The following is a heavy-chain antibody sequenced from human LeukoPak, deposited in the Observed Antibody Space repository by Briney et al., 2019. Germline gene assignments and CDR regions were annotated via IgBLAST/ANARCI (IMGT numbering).Heavy chain of an antibody. Sequence: SETLSLTCTVSGGSISSYYWSWIRQPPGKGLEWIGYIYYSGSTNYNPSLKSRVTISVDTSKNQFSLKLSSVTAADTAVYYCARRIRGTMTVRRPNWFDPWGQGTLVTVSS. CDR2: IYYSGST. D-gene: IGHD3-22*01. J-gene: IGHJ5*02. CDR3: ARRIRGTMTVRRPNWFDP. V-gene: IGHV4-59*12. CDR1: GGSISSYY.